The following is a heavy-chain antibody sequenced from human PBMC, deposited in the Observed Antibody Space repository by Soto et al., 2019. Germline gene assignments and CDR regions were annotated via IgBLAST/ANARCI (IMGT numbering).Heavy chain of an antibody. J-gene: IGHJ6*02. CDR3: ARDVVLDIVVVPAALVSMDV. Sequence: GGSLRLSCAATGFTFSDYYMSWIRQAPGKGLEWVSYISSSSSYTNYADSVKGRFTISRDNAKNSLYLQMNSLRAEDTAVYYCARDVVLDIVVVPAALVSMDVWGQGTTVTVSS. CDR2: ISSSSSYT. D-gene: IGHD2-2*03. V-gene: IGHV3-11*06. CDR1: GFTFSDYY.